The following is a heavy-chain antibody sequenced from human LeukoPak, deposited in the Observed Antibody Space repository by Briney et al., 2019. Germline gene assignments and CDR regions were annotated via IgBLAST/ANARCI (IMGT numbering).Heavy chain of an antibody. CDR2: ISYDGSNK. Sequence: GSLRLSCAASGFTFSSYGMHWVRQAPGKGLEWVAVISYDGSNKYYADSVKGRFTISRDNSKNTLHLQMNSLRAEDTAVYYCAKRQYYYDSSGYTFDYWGQGTLVTVSS. CDR3: AKRQYYYDSSGYTFDY. J-gene: IGHJ4*02. D-gene: IGHD3-22*01. CDR1: GFTFSSYG. V-gene: IGHV3-30*18.